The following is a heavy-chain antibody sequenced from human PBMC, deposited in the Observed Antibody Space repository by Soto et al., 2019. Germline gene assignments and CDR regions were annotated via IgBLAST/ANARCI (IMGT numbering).Heavy chain of an antibody. CDR1: GGSISSRNNY. D-gene: IGHD6-19*01. V-gene: IGHV4-39*01. J-gene: IGHJ4*02. CDR3: ARLGYTVGCYYFHS. CDR2: IYYRGST. Sequence: PSETLSLTCTVSGGSISSRNNYWGLVRQPPGKGLEWIANIYYRGSTYYNPSLKSRLTISLDTSSNQFSLKLSSVTAADTAVYFCARLGYTVGCYYFHSWGQGTLVTVSS.